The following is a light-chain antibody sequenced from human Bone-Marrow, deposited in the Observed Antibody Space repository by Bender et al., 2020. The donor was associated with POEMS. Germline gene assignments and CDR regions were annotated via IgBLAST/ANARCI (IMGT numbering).Light chain of an antibody. V-gene: IGLV2-14*03. CDR3: SSYTSSNTQV. J-gene: IGLJ1*01. CDR1: SSDIGAYDF. Sequence: QSALTQPASVSGSPGQSITISCTGTSSDIGAYDFVSWYQQCPGKAPKLMIYDVTDRPAEVSNRFSGSKSGNTASLTISGLQAEDEADYYCSSYTSSNTQVFGTGTMVTVL. CDR2: DVT.